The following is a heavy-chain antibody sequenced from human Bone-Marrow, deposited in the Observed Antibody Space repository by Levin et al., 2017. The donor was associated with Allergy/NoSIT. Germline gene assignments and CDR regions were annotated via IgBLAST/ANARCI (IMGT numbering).Heavy chain of an antibody. D-gene: IGHD4-17*01. CDR3: ARGVPDGAKYYFDY. CDR2: IYYGGST. CDR1: GVSISSSSYY. V-gene: IGHV4-39*01. Sequence: KSSETLSLTSAVSGVSISSSSYYWGWIRQPPGKGLEWIASIYYGGSTYYNPSLKSRVTISVDTSKNQFSLKLSSVTAADTAVYYCARGVPDGAKYYFDYWGQGTLVTVSS. J-gene: IGHJ4*02.